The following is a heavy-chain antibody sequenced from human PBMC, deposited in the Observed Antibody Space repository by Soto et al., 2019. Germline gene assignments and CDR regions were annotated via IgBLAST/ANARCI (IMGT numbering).Heavy chain of an antibody. CDR3: ACGMGHVDIVATSSCDY. Sequence: QVQLVQSGAAVKKPGSSVKVSCKASGGTFSSYTISWVRQAPGQGLEWMGRIITILGIANYAQKFQGRVTITEDKYPSAGVMERSSGRSDGTAVYYCACGMGHVDIVATSSCDYWGQGTLVMVSS. CDR1: GGTFSSYT. D-gene: IGHD5-12*01. CDR2: IITILGIA. J-gene: IGHJ4*02. V-gene: IGHV1-69*02.